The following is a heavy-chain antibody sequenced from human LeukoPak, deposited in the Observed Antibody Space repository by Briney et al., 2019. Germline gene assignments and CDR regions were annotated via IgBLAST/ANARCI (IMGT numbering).Heavy chain of an antibody. J-gene: IGHJ6*03. CDR1: GYTFTSYD. CDR2: MNPNSGNT. Sequence: ASVKVSCKASGYTFTSYDINWVRQATGQGLEWMGWMNPNSGNTGYAQKFQGRVTITRNTSISTAYMELSSLRSEDTAVYYCARSPTSATPHYYMDVWGKGTTVTVSS. CDR3: ARSPTSATPHYYMDV. V-gene: IGHV1-8*03.